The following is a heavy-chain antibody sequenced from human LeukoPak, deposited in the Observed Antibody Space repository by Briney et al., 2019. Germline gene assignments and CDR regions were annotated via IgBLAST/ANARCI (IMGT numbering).Heavy chain of an antibody. J-gene: IGHJ4*02. D-gene: IGHD3-22*01. CDR3: ARDPGGGTMIVVDYFDY. CDR1: GFTFSSYA. V-gene: IGHV3-30*04. CDR2: ISYDGSNK. Sequence: GGSLRLSCAASGFTFSSYAMHWVRQAPGKGLEWVAVISYDGSNKYYADSVKGRFTISRDNSKNTLYLQMNSLRAEDTAVYYCARDPGGGTMIVVDYFDYWGQGTLVTVSS.